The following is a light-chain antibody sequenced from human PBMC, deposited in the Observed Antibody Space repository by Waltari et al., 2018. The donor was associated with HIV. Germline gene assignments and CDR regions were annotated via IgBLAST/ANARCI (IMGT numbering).Light chain of an antibody. V-gene: IGLV2-8*01. CDR1: SSDVGFYNY. CDR3: SSYAGHFVV. CDR2: QVT. Sequence: QSALTQPPSASGSPGQSVTISCTGTSSDVGFYNYVSWYQQHPGKAPKLIIYQVTERPSGVPDRFSGSKSGNTASLTVSGLQAEDEADYYCSSYAGHFVVLGGGTKLTVL. J-gene: IGLJ2*01.